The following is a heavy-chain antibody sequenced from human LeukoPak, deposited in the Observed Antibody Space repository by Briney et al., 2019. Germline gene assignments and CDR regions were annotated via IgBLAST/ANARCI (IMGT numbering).Heavy chain of an antibody. CDR1: GFTFSDYY. V-gene: IGHV3-11*01. D-gene: IGHD6-6*01. CDR3: AKEGSSFSVLGY. J-gene: IGHJ4*02. CDR2: ISSSGSTI. Sequence: PGGSLTLTCAASGFTFSDYYMSWIRQAPGKGLEWVSYISSSGSTIYYADSVKGRFTISRDHYKSTLYLQMNSLRAEDPAVYYCAKEGSSFSVLGYWGQGTLVTVSS.